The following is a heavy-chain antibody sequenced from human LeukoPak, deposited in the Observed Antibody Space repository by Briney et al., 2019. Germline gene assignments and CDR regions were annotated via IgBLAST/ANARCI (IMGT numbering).Heavy chain of an antibody. J-gene: IGHJ4*02. CDR2: IHTNLDGGAI. CDR1: GVTFSDRW. CDR3: TLRGSI. D-gene: IGHD6-13*01. Sequence: GGSLRLSCVVSGVTFSDRWMSWVRQAPGKGLEWVGRIHTNLDGGAIDYAAPVKGRFTISRDDSKNTLYLQMNNLRTEDAGMYYCTLRGSIWGQGTQVTVSS. V-gene: IGHV3-15*01.